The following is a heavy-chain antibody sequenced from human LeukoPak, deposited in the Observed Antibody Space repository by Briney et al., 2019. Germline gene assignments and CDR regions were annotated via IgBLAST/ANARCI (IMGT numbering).Heavy chain of an antibody. V-gene: IGHV1-69*05. Sequence: SVKVSCKASGGTFGSYAISWVRQAPGQGLEWMGGIIPIFGTANYAQKFQGRVTITTDESTSTAYMELSSLRSEDTAVYYCAADIVVVPAAISNKYYYYMDVWGKGTTVTVSS. J-gene: IGHJ6*03. CDR1: GGTFGSYA. D-gene: IGHD2-2*01. CDR2: IIPIFGTA. CDR3: AADIVVVPAAISNKYYYYMDV.